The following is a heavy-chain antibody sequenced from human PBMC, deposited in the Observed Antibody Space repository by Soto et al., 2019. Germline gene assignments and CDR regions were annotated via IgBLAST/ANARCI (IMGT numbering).Heavy chain of an antibody. J-gene: IGHJ6*02. CDR1: GFTFSSYA. Sequence: SLRLSCAASGFTFSSYAMHWVRQAPGKGLEWVAVISYDGSNKYYADSVKGRFTISRDNSKNTLYLQMNSLRAEDTAVYYCARDQASLVSSYYYYGMDVWGQGTTVTVSS. D-gene: IGHD6-6*01. CDR3: ARDQASLVSSYYYYGMDV. CDR2: ISYDGSNK. V-gene: IGHV3-30-3*01.